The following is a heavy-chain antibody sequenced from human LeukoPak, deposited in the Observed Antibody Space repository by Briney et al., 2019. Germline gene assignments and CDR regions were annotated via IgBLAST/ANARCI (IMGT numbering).Heavy chain of an antibody. CDR2: INHSGST. D-gene: IGHD3-3*01. Sequence: SETLSLTCAVYGGSFSGYYWSWIRQPPGKGLEWIGEINHSGSTNYNPSLKSRVTISVDTSKNQFSLKLSSVTAADTAVYYCASSSPLYYDFWSGYLNDFDIWGQGTMVTVSS. J-gene: IGHJ3*02. V-gene: IGHV4-34*01. CDR1: GGSFSGYY. CDR3: ASSSPLYYDFWSGYLNDFDI.